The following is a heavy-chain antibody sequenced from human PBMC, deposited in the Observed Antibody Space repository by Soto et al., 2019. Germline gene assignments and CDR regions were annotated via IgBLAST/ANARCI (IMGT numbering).Heavy chain of an antibody. D-gene: IGHD3-10*01. J-gene: IGHJ5*02. Sequence: QVQLQESGSGLVKPSETLSLTCTVSGGSISSYYWSWIRQPPGKGLEWIGYIYYSGSTNYNPSLKSRVTISVDTSKNQFSLKLSSVTAADTAVYYCARAGTTMVRGVISGWFDPWGQGTLVTVSS. CDR1: GGSISSYY. CDR3: ARAGTTMVRGVISGWFDP. V-gene: IGHV4-59*01. CDR2: IYYSGST.